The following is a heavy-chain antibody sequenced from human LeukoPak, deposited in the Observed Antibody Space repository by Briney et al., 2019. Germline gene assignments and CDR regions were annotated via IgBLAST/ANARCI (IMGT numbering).Heavy chain of an antibody. D-gene: IGHD3-9*01. CDR3: ARRLTGYYFSYFDY. J-gene: IGHJ4*02. V-gene: IGHV4-34*01. CDR1: GGSFSGYY. Sequence: SETLSLTCAVYGGSFSGYYWSWIRQPPGKGLERIGEINHSGSTNYNPSLKSRVTISVDTSKNQFSLKLSSVTAADTAVYYCARRLTGYYFSYFDYWGQGTLVTVSS. CDR2: INHSGST.